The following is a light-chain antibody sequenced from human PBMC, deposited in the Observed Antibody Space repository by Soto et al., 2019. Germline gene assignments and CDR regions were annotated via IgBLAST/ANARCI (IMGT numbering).Light chain of an antibody. Sequence: QSALTQPASVSGSPGQSITISCTGTSSDVGGYNYVSWFQHHPGKAPKLMIYGVSNRPSGVSYRFSGSKSGNTASLTISGLQAEDEADYYCSSYTSSSTPVFGGGTKLTVL. CDR3: SSYTSSSTPV. CDR1: SSDVGGYNY. V-gene: IGLV2-14*03. J-gene: IGLJ2*01. CDR2: GVS.